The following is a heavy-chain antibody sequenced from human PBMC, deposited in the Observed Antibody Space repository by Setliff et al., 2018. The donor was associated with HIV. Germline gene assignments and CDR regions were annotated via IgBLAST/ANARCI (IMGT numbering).Heavy chain of an antibody. Sequence: LSLTCAVYGGSFNDYYWSWIRQPPGRGLEWIGYIYSSGSTNFNPPLQSRVTISVDTSKNQFSLKLSSVTAADTAVYYCARGWGHDGFDFWGQGTMVTVSS. J-gene: IGHJ3*01. V-gene: IGHV4-4*09. D-gene: IGHD6-19*01. CDR1: GGSFNDYY. CDR3: ARGWGHDGFDF. CDR2: IYSSGST.